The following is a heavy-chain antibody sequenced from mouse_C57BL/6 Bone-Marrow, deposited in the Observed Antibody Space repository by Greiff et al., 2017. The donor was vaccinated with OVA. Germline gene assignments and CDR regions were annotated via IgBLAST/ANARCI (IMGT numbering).Heavy chain of an antibody. J-gene: IGHJ2*01. D-gene: IGHD2-1*01. CDR3: TLYGNYDY. CDR2: IDPENGDT. V-gene: IGHV14-4*01. Sequence: VQLKQSGAELVRPGASVKLSCTASGFNIKDDYMHWVKQRPEQGLEWIGWIDPENGDTEYASKFQGKATITADTSSNTAYLQLSSLTSEDTAVYYCTLYGNYDYWGQGTTLTVSS. CDR1: GFNIKDDY.